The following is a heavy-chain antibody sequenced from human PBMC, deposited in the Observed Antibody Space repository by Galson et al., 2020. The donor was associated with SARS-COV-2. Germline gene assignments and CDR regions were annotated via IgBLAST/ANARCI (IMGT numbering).Heavy chain of an antibody. Sequence: GGSLRLSCEVSGFTFNDFWMSWFRQAPGKGLEWVANIKGDGSETNYADFVKGRVSISRDNAANSLYLQMNSLRVEDSAVYYCSREGWQGGYWGQGTRVTVSS. CDR3: SREGWQGGY. CDR2: IKGDGSET. J-gene: IGHJ4*02. CDR1: GFTFNDFW. V-gene: IGHV3-7*01. D-gene: IGHD6-19*01.